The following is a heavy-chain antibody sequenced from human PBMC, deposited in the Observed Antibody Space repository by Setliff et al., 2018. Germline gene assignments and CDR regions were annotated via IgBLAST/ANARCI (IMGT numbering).Heavy chain of an antibody. CDR1: GGSISSAPYY. Sequence: LSETLSLTCTVSGGSISSAPYYWTWIRQPAGKGLEWLGQIYTSWSTNYNPSLKGRATLSIDASKKQFSLKLTSVTAADTAVYYCARAPRYFDSTGSYFDGWGQGTLVTV. CDR3: ARAPRYFDSTGSYFDG. J-gene: IGHJ4*02. CDR2: IYTSWST. V-gene: IGHV4-61*09. D-gene: IGHD3-22*01.